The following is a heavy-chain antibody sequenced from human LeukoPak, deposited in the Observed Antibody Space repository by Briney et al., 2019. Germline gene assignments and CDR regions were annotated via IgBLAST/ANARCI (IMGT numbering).Heavy chain of an antibody. J-gene: IGHJ4*02. CDR1: GFIFSSYG. CDR2: IWNDENNK. CDR3: ARDNDFWSGYYWPFDY. V-gene: IGHV3-33*01. Sequence: PGRSLRLSCAASGFIFSSYGMHWVRQAPGKGLEWVAVIWNDENNKYYADSVKGRFTISRDNSENTLYLRMNSLRAEDTAVYYCARDNDFWSGYYWPFDYWGQGTLVTVSS. D-gene: IGHD3-3*01.